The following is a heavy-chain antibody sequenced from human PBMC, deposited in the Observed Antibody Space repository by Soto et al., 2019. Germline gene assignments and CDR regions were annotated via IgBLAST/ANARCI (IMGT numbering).Heavy chain of an antibody. CDR1: GFTFSSYA. CDR3: AKGLGSGSYAASDS. D-gene: IGHD1-26*01. Sequence: EVQLLESGGGLVQPGGSLRLSCAASGFTFSSYALSWVRQAPGKGLEWVSAITGSGDNTYYADSVKGRFTISRDNSKNTLSLQMNSLRAEDTAVYYCAKGLGSGSYAASDSWGQGTLFTVSS. CDR2: ITGSGDNT. J-gene: IGHJ5*01. V-gene: IGHV3-23*01.